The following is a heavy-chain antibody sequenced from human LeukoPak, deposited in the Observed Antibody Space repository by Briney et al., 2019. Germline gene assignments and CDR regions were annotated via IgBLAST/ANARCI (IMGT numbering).Heavy chain of an antibody. Sequence: IGSIYYSGSTYYNPSLKSRVTISVDTSKNQFSLKLSSVTAADTAVYYCARLVANYYGMDVWGQGTTVTVSS. V-gene: IGHV4-39*01. CDR3: ARLVANYYGMDV. D-gene: IGHD3-16*02. J-gene: IGHJ6*02. CDR2: IYYSGST.